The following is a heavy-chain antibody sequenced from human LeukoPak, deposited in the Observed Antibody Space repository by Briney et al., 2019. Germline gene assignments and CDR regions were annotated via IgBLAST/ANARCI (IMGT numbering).Heavy chain of an antibody. CDR2: INHSGST. D-gene: IGHD2-15*01. Sequence: SETLSLTCAVYGGSFSGYYWSWIRQPPGKGLEWIGEINHSGSTNYNPSLKSRVTISVDTSKNQFSLKLSSVTAADTAVYYCARRRYCSGGSCWPFDYWGQGTLVTVSS. V-gene: IGHV4-34*01. CDR1: GGSFSGYY. CDR3: ARRRYCSGGSCWPFDY. J-gene: IGHJ4*02.